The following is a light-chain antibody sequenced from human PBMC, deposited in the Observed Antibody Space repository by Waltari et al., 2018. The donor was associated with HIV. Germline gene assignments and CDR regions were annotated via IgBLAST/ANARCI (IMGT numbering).Light chain of an antibody. CDR3: ASFTGDNTVM. Sequence: SAVTQPASVSGLPGQSTTISCTGGDSDFGLYNFVSWYQQHSGKPPKLILYDVDSRASGVSDRFAGSMSRNTAALTSSGLRAEDEAHYYCASFTGDNTVMFGGGTEVTVL. CDR2: DVD. J-gene: IGLJ3*02. CDR1: DSDFGLYNF. V-gene: IGLV2-14*03.